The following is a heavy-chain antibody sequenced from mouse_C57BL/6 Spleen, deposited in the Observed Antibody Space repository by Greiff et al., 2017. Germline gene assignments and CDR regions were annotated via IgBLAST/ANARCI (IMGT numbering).Heavy chain of an antibody. Sequence: DVMLVESGGDLVKPGGSLKLSCAASGFTISSYGMSWVRQTPDTRLTWVATISSGGSYTYYPASVKGRFTLSRDNAKNTLYLQMSILKSDATALYYCARCEYDNYSMDDWGQGTSVTVSS. J-gene: IGHJ4*01. V-gene: IGHV5-6*02. CDR2: ISSGGSYT. CDR3: ARCEYDNYSMDD. D-gene: IGHD2-4*01. CDR1: GFTISSYG.